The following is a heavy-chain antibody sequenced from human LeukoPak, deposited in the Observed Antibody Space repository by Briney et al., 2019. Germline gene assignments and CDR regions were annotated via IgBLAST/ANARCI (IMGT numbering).Heavy chain of an antibody. CDR3: GRGRGGSSDY. Sequence: GESLKISCKASGFSFTTYWISWVSQMPGKGLEWMGKIDVSDSNINYSPSFQGHVTLSTDKSINTAYLQWSSLRASDTAIYYCGRGRGGSSDYWGQGTLVTVSS. V-gene: IGHV5-10-1*01. CDR2: IDVSDSNI. D-gene: IGHD3-16*01. J-gene: IGHJ4*02. CDR1: GFSFTTYW.